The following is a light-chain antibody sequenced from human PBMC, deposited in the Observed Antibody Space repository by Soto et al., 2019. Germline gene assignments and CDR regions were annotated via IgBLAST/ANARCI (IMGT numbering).Light chain of an antibody. CDR2: GAS. V-gene: IGKV1-5*01. J-gene: IGKJ1*01. CDR1: QNVNKW. CDR3: QQYNSYSPWT. Sequence: DIQMTQSPSTLCASVVERVTITCRASQNVNKWLAWFQQKPGKVPKLLIFGASTLETGVPSRFGGGGSGTEFTLTISGLQPDDFATYYCQQYNSYSPWTFGPGTKVDI.